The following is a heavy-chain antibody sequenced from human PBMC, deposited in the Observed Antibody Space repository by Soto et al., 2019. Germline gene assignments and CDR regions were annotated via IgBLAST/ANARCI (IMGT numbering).Heavy chain of an antibody. CDR3: ARVCGGDCHYGMDV. CDR1: GGSISSGGYY. D-gene: IGHD2-21*02. Sequence: QVQLQESGPGLVKPSQTLSLTCTVSGGSISSGGYYWSWIRQHPGKGLEWIGYIYYSGSTYYNPSPKSRVTISVDSSKNQFALKLSAVTAADTAVYYWARVCGGDCHYGMDVWGQGTTVTVSS. CDR2: IYYSGST. J-gene: IGHJ6*02. V-gene: IGHV4-31*03.